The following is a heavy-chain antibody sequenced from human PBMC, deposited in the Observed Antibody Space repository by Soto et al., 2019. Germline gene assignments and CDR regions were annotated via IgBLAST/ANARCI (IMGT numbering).Heavy chain of an antibody. V-gene: IGHV4-59*01. D-gene: IGHD2-2*02. Sequence: KPSETLSLTCTVSGGSISSYYWSWIRQPPGKGLEWIGYIYYSGSTNYNPSLKSRVTISVDTSKNQFSLKLSSVTAADTAVYYCARGGVVVPAAIGYYYYGMDVWGQGTTVTVSS. CDR3: ARGGVVVPAAIGYYYYGMDV. J-gene: IGHJ6*02. CDR2: IYYSGST. CDR1: GGSISSYY.